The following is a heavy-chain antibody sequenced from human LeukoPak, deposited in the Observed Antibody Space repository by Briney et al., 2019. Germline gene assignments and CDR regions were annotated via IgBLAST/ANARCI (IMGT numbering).Heavy chain of an antibody. Sequence: ASVKVSCKASGYTFTGYYMHWVRQAPGQGLEWMGWINPNSGGTSYAQKFQGRVTMTRDTSISTAYMELSRLRSDDTAVYYCARDALSGDPDYWGQGTLVTVSS. D-gene: IGHD4-17*01. J-gene: IGHJ4*02. CDR3: ARDALSGDPDY. CDR2: INPNSGGT. V-gene: IGHV1-2*02. CDR1: GYTFTGYY.